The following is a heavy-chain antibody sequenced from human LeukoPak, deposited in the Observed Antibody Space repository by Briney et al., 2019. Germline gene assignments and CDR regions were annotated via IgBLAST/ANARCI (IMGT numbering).Heavy chain of an antibody. Sequence: GGSLRLPCAASGFTFSDYYMSWIRQAPGKGLEWVSYISSSGSTIYYADSVKGRFTISRDNAKNSLYLQMNSLRAEDTAVYYCASNYAYYYDSSGYYTTWGQGTLVTVSS. CDR1: GFTFSDYY. CDR3: ASNYAYYYDSSGYYTT. CDR2: ISSSGSTI. J-gene: IGHJ5*02. V-gene: IGHV3-11*04. D-gene: IGHD3-22*01.